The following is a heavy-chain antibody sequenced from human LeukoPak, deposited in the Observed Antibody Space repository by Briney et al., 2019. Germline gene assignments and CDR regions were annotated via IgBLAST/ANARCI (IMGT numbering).Heavy chain of an antibody. CDR1: EYTFTGYY. J-gene: IGHJ6*03. D-gene: IGHD5-18*01. CDR3: ARRGYSYGLATYYYYYYMDV. CDR2: INPNSGGT. Sequence: ASVKVSCKASEYTFTGYYMHWVRQAPGQGLEWMGWINPNSGGTNYAQKFQGRVTMTRDTSISTAYMELSRLRSDDTAVYYCARRGYSYGLATYYYYYYMDVWGKGTTVTVSS. V-gene: IGHV1-2*02.